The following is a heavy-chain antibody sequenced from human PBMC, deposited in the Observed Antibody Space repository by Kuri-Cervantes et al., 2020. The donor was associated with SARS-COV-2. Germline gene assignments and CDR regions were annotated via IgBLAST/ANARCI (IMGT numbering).Heavy chain of an antibody. CDR1: GFTFSSYS. J-gene: IGHJ4*02. CDR3: VTDRLGVHDS. Sequence: GESLKISCAASGFTFSSYSMNWVRQAPGKGLEWVSSISSSSSYIYYADSVKGRFTISRDNAKNSLYLQMNSLRAEDTAVYYCVTDRLGVHDSWGQGTLVTVSS. V-gene: IGHV3-21*01. CDR2: ISSSSSYI. D-gene: IGHD2-8*01.